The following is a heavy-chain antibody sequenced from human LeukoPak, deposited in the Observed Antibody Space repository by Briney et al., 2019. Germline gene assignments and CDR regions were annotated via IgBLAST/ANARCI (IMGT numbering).Heavy chain of an antibody. CDR2: VSYDGNIK. Sequence: GGSLRLSCAASGFTFSTYSMHWVRQAPGKGLEWVAVVSYDGNIKYYADSVKGRFTISRDNSKNTLYLQMSSLRPEDTAVYYCARGGIAVADNFDYWGQGTLVTVSS. V-gene: IGHV3-30-3*01. CDR3: ARGGIAVADNFDY. CDR1: GFTFSTYS. D-gene: IGHD6-19*01. J-gene: IGHJ4*02.